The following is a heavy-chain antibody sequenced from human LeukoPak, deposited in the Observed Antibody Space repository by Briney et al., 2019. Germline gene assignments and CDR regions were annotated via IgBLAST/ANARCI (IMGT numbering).Heavy chain of an antibody. D-gene: IGHD2-21*02. J-gene: IGHJ3*02. CDR3: AKQHDFLRIFDI. CDR2: ISDTGGST. V-gene: IGHV3-23*01. Sequence: PGGSLRLPCAASGFTFSRYAMTWVRQAPGKGLEWVSDISDTGGSTYYADSVRGRFTISRDNSKNTLYLQMNSLGAEDTAVYFCAKQHDFLRIFDIWGQGTMVTVSS. CDR1: GFTFSRYA.